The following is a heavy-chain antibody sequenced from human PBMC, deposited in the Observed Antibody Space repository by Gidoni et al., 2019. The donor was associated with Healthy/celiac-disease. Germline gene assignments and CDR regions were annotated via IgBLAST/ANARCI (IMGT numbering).Heavy chain of an antibody. Sequence: TVSGGSISSSSYYWGWIRQPPGKGLEWIGSIYYSGSTYYNPSLKSRVTISVDTSKNQFPLKLSSVTAADTAVYYCAGTYDFWGGYYTGIGGLDYFDYWGQGTLVTVSS. V-gene: IGHV4-39*01. CDR2: IYYSGST. D-gene: IGHD3-3*01. CDR1: GGSISSSSYY. CDR3: AGTYDFWGGYYTGIGGLDYFDY. J-gene: IGHJ4*02.